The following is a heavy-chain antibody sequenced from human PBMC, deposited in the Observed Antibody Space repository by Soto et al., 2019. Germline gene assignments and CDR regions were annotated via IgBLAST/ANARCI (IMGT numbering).Heavy chain of an antibody. J-gene: IGHJ6*02. CDR3: AGGETSYGMDV. CDR1: GYTFTSYD. CDR2: MNPNSGNT. V-gene: IGHV1-8*01. Sequence: QVQLVQSGAEVKKPGASVKVSCKASGYTFTSYDINWVRQATGQGLEWMGWMNPNSGNTGYAQKVQGRVTMTRNTSISTAYMEPSSLRSGDTAVYFRAGGETSYGMDVWGQGTTVTVSS.